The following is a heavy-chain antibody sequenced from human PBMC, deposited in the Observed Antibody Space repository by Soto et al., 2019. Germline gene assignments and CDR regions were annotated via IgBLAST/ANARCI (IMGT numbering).Heavy chain of an antibody. CDR1: GFTVGTNY. CDR2: FFTGGNT. J-gene: IGHJ4*02. V-gene: IGHV3-53*01. Sequence: PGGSLRLSCAVSGFTVGTNYMSWVRQSPGKGLEWVSVFFTGGNTYYADSVKGRFTMSRDNSKNTVSLQMNSLRAEDTGVYYCARDNWKNFDYWGQGALVTVSS. CDR3: ARDNWKNFDY. D-gene: IGHD1-1*01.